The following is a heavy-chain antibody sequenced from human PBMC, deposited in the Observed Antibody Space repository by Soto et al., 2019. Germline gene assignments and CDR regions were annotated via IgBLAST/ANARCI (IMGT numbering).Heavy chain of an antibody. V-gene: IGHV1-3*01. Sequence: GASVNVSCKASGYTFTNHAIHWVRQAPGQGLEWMGWINAGKGDTKYPQRFQGRVTITRDTSASTAYMELSSLRSEDTAVYYCARNILGGTPDYWGAGTLVTVSS. CDR2: INAGKGDT. J-gene: IGHJ4*02. CDR1: GYTFTNHA. D-gene: IGHD3-9*01. CDR3: ARNILGGTPDY.